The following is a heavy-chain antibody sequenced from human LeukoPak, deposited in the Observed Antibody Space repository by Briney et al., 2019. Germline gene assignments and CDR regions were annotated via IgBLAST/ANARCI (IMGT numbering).Heavy chain of an antibody. D-gene: IGHD5-18*01. V-gene: IGHV3-53*01. Sequence: GGSLRLSCAASGFTVSSNYMSWVRQAPGKGLEWVSVIYSGGSTYYADSVKGRFTISRDNSKNTLYLQMNSLRAEDTAVYYCARAPVDTAMESGFDYWGQGTLVTVSS. CDR2: IYSGGST. J-gene: IGHJ4*02. CDR3: ARAPVDTAMESGFDY. CDR1: GFTVSSNY.